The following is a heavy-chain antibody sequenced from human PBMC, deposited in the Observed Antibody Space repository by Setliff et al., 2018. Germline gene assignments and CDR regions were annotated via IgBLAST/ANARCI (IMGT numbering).Heavy chain of an antibody. CDR1: GGSFGGYY. J-gene: IGHJ4*02. V-gene: IGHV4-34*01. CDR2: INHSGSS. CDR3: ARGPRYSGSYYVNY. Sequence: SETLSLTCAAYGGSFGGYYWTWIRQPPGKGLEWIGEINHSGSSNYNPSLKSRVTISVDTSKNQFSLNLSSVTAADTAVYYCARGPRYSGSYYVNYWGQGTLVTVSS. D-gene: IGHD1-26*01.